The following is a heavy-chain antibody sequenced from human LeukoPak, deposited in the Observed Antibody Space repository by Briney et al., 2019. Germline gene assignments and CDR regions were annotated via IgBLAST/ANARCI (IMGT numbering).Heavy chain of an antibody. D-gene: IGHD3-10*01. V-gene: IGHV3-48*03. CDR1: GFTFSSHE. Sequence: QPGGSLRLSCVGSGFTFSSHEMNWVRQAPGKGLEWLSFISRGGLIHYADSVKGRFTISRDNSKDTLYLHINSLRAEDTAVYYCAKLWFGELLLYDYWGQGTLVTVSS. J-gene: IGHJ4*02. CDR2: ISRGGLI. CDR3: AKLWFGELLLYDY.